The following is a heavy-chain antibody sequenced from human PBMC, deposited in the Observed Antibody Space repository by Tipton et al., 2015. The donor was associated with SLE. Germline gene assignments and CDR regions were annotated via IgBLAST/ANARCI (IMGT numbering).Heavy chain of an antibody. Sequence: LRLSCAASGFTFSSYAMSWIRQPPGKGLEWIGEINHSGSTNYNPSLKSRVTISVDTSKNQFSLKLSSVTAADTAVYYCARDSSGYSIFFDYWGQGTLVTVSS. CDR1: GFTFSSYA. J-gene: IGHJ4*02. D-gene: IGHD3-22*01. CDR2: INHSGST. CDR3: ARDSSGYSIFFDY. V-gene: IGHV4-34*01.